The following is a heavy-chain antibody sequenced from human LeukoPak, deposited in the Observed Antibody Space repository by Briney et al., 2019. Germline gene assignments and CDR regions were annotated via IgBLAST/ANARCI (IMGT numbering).Heavy chain of an antibody. CDR1: GFIFSNYA. Sequence: GGSLRLSCAASGFIFSNYAMSWVRQAPGKGLEWVSAISDNGGYTYYADSVQGRFTISRDNSKSTLCLQMNSLRAEDTAVYYCAKQLGYCSDGSCYFPYWGQGTLVTVSS. V-gene: IGHV3-23*01. CDR2: ISDNGGYT. D-gene: IGHD2-15*01. J-gene: IGHJ4*02. CDR3: AKQLGYCSDGSCYFPY.